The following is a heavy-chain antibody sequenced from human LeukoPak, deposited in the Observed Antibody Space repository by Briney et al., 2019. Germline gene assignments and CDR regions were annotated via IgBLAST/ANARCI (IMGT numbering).Heavy chain of an antibody. CDR2: FYTSGSI. CDR1: GGSISSSSYY. Sequence: SETLSLTCTVSGGSISSSSYYWTWIRQPAGKGLEWIGRFYTSGSINYNPSLKSRVTISVDTSKNQFSLKLISVTAADTAVYYCARWTTYRFDPWGQGTLVTVSS. J-gene: IGHJ5*02. CDR3: ARWTTYRFDP. V-gene: IGHV4-61*02. D-gene: IGHD1-14*01.